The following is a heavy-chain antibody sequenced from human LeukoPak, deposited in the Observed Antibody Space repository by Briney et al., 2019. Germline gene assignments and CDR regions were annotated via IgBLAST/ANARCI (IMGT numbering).Heavy chain of an antibody. Sequence: SETLSLTCTVSGGSISSSSAYWGWIRQPPGKGLEWIGYIYYSGSTYYNPSLKSRVTISVDTSKNQFSLKLSSVTAADTAVYYCARGATMVRGVIITRVLDYWGQGTLVTVSS. CDR1: GGSISSSSAY. CDR3: ARGATMVRGVIITRVLDY. D-gene: IGHD3-10*01. J-gene: IGHJ4*02. CDR2: IYYSGST. V-gene: IGHV4-30-4*08.